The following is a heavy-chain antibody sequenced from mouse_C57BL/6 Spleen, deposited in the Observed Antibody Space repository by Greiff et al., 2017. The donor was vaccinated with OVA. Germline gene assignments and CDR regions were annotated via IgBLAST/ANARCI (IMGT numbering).Heavy chain of an antibody. Sequence: QVQLQQPGAELVKPGASVKLSCKASGYTFTSYWMQWVKQRPGQGLEWIGEIDPSDSYTNYNQKFKGKATLTVDTSSSTAYMQLSSLTSEDSAVYYCASYYSGKYFDYWGQGTTLTVSS. D-gene: IGHD2-12*01. CDR1: GYTFTSYW. CDR3: ASYYSGKYFDY. J-gene: IGHJ2*01. CDR2: IDPSDSYT. V-gene: IGHV1-50*01.